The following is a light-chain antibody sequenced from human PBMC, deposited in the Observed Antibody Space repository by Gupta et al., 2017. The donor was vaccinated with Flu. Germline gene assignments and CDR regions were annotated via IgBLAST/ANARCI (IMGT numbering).Light chain of an antibody. V-gene: IGLV9-49*01. CDR2: VGTGGIVG. J-gene: IGLJ2*01. CDR3: GADHGSGSNPV. CDR1: SGHSNYK. Sequence: LTQPPSASASLGASVTLTCTLSSGHSNYKVDWYQQRPGKGPRFVMRVGTGGIVGSKGDGIPDRFSVLGSGLNRYLTIKNIQEEDESDYHCGADHGSGSNPVFGGGTKLTVL.